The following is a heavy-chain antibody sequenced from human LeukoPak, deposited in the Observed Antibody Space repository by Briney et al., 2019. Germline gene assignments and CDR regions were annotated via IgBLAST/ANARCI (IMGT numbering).Heavy chain of an antibody. CDR2: IYPGDIDT. CDR3: ARQAVYTSAFDF. CDR1: GYRFTTYW. V-gene: IGHV5-51*01. D-gene: IGHD6-19*01. J-gene: IGHJ4*02. Sequence: GESLKISCKGSGYRFTTYWIGWVRQMPGKGLEWMGIIYPGDIDTRYSPSFQGQVTISADKSISTAYLQWSSLKASDTAIYYCARQAVYTSAFDFWGQGTLVTVSS.